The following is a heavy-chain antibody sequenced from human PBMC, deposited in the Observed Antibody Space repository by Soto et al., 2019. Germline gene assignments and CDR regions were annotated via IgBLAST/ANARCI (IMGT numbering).Heavy chain of an antibody. CDR2: INHSGST. V-gene: IGHV4-34*01. CDR3: ASASSGWNFDY. D-gene: IGHD6-19*01. Sequence: QVQLQQWGAGLLKPSETLSLTCAVYGGSFSGYYWSWIRQPPGKGLEWIGEINHSGSTNYNRSLKSRVTISVDTSKNQFSLKLSSVTAADTAVYYCASASSGWNFDYWGQGTLVTVSS. J-gene: IGHJ4*02. CDR1: GGSFSGYY.